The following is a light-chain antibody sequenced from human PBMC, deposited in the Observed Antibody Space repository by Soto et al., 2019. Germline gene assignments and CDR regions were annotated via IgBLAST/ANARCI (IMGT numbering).Light chain of an antibody. CDR2: GAS. CDR3: HQYGSSPYT. J-gene: IGKJ2*01. Sequence: EIVLTQSPGTLSLSPGEGATLSCRASQSVSSSFLAWYQQKPGQAPRLLIYGASSRASGIPDRFSGSGSGTEFTLTISGLDPEDFAVYYCHQYGSSPYTFGQGTKLEIK. CDR1: QSVSSSF. V-gene: IGKV3-20*01.